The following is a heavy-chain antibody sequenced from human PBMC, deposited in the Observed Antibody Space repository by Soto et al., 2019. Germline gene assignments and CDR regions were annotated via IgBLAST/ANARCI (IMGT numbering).Heavy chain of an antibody. J-gene: IGHJ4*02. CDR1: GGSLTTPVW. Sequence: QLQLHESGPGLVKPSGTLSLTCGLSGGSLTTPVWWTWVRLRPGKGLEWIGEVFHSGSANYNPSLQSRVTISVDKSTNQFSLRLSSVTAADTAVYYCARKAWTGLDDWGQGALVTVSS. CDR2: VFHSGSA. V-gene: IGHV4-4*02. CDR3: ARKAWTGLDD. D-gene: IGHD1-1*01.